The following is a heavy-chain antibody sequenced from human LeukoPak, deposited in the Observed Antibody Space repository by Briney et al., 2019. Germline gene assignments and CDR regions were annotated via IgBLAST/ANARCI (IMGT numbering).Heavy chain of an antibody. CDR2: MNPNSGKT. V-gene: IGHV1-8*01. CDR3: TRETPSRYFDY. D-gene: IGHD4-23*01. J-gene: IGHJ4*02. Sequence: ASVKVSCKASGYTLTSYDINWVRQATGQGLEGMGWMNPNSGKTGYAQKFQGRITITRNTSISTAYMELSSLRSEDTAVYYCTRETPSRYFDYWGQGTLVTVSS. CDR1: GYTLTSYD.